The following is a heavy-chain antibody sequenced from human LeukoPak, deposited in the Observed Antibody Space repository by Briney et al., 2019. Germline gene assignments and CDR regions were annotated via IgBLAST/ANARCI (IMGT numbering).Heavy chain of an antibody. CDR1: GFTFSSYA. CDR2: ISYDGRNK. J-gene: IGHJ4*02. V-gene: IGHV3-30*04. Sequence: GESLRLSCAASGFTFSSYAMHWVRQAPGKGLEWVAVISYDGRNKYYADSVKGRFSISRDNSKNTLYLQMNSLRAEDAAVYYCARQYTSGWSDYWGQGSLVTVSS. CDR3: ARQYTSGWSDY. D-gene: IGHD6-19*01.